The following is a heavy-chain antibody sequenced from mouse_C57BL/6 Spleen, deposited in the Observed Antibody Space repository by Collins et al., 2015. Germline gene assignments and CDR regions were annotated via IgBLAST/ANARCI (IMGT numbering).Heavy chain of an antibody. CDR1: GFTFSSYG. D-gene: IGHD2-1*01. CDR2: ISSGGSYT. J-gene: IGHJ4*01. CDR3: AGGNYRGYAMDY. V-gene: IGHV5-6*01. Sequence: EVQLVESGGDLVKPGGSLKLSCAASGFTFSSYGMSWVRQTPDKRLEWVATISSGGSYTYYPDSVKGRFTISRDNAKNTLYLQMSSLKSEDTAMYYCAGGNYRGYAMDYWGQGTSVTVSS.